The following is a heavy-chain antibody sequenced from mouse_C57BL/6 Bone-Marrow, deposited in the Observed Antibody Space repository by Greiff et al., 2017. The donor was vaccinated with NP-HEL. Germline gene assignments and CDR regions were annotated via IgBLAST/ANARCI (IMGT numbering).Heavy chain of an antibody. D-gene: IGHD1-1*01. V-gene: IGHV1-64*01. CDR1: GYTFTSYW. CDR3: AGFTTVVARGFAY. Sequence: VQLQQPGAELVKPGASVKLSCKASGYTFTSYWMHWVKQRPGQGLEWIGMIHPNSGSTNYNEKFKSKATLTVDKSSSTAYMQLSSLTSEDSAVYYCAGFTTVVARGFAYWGQGTLVTVSA. CDR2: IHPNSGST. J-gene: IGHJ3*01.